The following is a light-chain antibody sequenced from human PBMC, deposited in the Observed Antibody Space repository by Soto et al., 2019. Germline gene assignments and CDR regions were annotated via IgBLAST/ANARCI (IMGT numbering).Light chain of an antibody. CDR2: KAS. J-gene: IGKJ1*01. V-gene: IGKV1-5*03. CDR1: QNINTW. CDR3: QQYNDSFPT. Sequence: DIQMTQSPSTLSASVGDRVTISCRASQNINTWLAWYKQQPGKAAQLLIYKASSLESGVPSRFSGSGSGTDFTLTISSLRPDDFVTFYCQQYNDSFPTFGQGTKVEIK.